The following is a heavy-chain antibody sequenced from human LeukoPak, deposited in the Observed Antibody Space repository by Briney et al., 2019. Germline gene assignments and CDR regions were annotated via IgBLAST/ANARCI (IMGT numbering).Heavy chain of an antibody. CDR2: INPDAGTT. Sequence: ASVKVSCKASGYTFASYFMHWVRQAPGQGLEWMGIINPDAGTTIYAQKFQGRVTITADKSTSTAYMELSSLRSEDTAVYYCAREGYDFWSGYQNDAFDIWGQGTMVTVSS. J-gene: IGHJ3*02. CDR1: GYTFASYF. CDR3: AREGYDFWSGYQNDAFDI. D-gene: IGHD3-3*01. V-gene: IGHV1-46*01.